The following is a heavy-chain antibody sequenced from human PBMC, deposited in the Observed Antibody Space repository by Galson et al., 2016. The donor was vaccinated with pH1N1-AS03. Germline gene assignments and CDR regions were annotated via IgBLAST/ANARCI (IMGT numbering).Heavy chain of an antibody. CDR1: GVSFNNYA. Sequence: SVKVSCKASGVSFNNYAINWLRQAPGQGLEWMGGIIPVFGTPNYAQQFHGRVTIMADKSTTTAYMELSSLRSEDTAVCYCARGQFDYDSSGYYSYWGQGTLVTVSS. J-gene: IGHJ4*02. D-gene: IGHD3-22*01. CDR2: IIPVFGTP. CDR3: ARGQFDYDSSGYYSY. V-gene: IGHV1-69*06.